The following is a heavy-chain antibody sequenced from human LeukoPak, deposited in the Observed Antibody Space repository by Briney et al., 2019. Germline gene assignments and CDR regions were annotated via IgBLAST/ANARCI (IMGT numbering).Heavy chain of an antibody. Sequence: GGSLRLSCSASGFTFSSDAMSWVRQAPGKGLEWVSAISGSGVSTYYADFVKGRFTISRDNSKNTLYLQMNSLRAEDTALYFCAKGRNYDAFDIWGQGTMVTVSS. V-gene: IGHV3-23*01. CDR2: ISGSGVST. CDR1: GFTFSSDA. D-gene: IGHD5-24*01. CDR3: AKGRNYDAFDI. J-gene: IGHJ3*02.